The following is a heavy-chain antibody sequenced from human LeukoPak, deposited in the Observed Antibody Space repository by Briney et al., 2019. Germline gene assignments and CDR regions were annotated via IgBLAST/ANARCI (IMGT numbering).Heavy chain of an antibody. V-gene: IGHV3-69-1*01. CDR2: ISSSSYI. D-gene: IGHD3-10*01. J-gene: IGHJ5*02. Sequence: PGGSLRLSCAASGFTLSKYWMHWVRQAPGKGLEWVSSISSSSYIYYADSVKGRFTISRDNAKNSLYLQMNSLRAEDTAVYYCARGGPPRKANWFDPWGQGTLVTVSS. CDR1: GFTLSKYW. CDR3: ARGGPPRKANWFDP.